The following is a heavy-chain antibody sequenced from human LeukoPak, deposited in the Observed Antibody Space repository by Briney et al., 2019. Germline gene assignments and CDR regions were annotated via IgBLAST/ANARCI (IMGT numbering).Heavy chain of an antibody. CDR1: GYMFTDYY. CDR3: ARGFTYSSSWYGDY. V-gene: IGHV1-2*02. J-gene: IGHJ4*02. Sequence: ASVKVSCKASGYMFTDYYIHWVRQDPGQGLEWMGWINPKMGATYYAEKIQGRITMTRDTSISAAYMELTSLRHDDTAVYYCARGFTYSSSWYGDYWGQGTLVTVSS. CDR2: INPKMGAT. D-gene: IGHD6-13*01.